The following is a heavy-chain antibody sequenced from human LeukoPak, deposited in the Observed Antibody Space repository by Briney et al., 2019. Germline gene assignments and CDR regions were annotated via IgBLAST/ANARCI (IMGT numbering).Heavy chain of an antibody. Sequence: GEPLRISCKGSGYSFTNYWISWVRQMPGKGLEWMGRIDPSDSYTNYSPSSQGHVTISADKSISTAYLQWSSLKASDTAMYYCARRYYYGSGRRSTRFGLWGQGTLVTVSS. CDR2: IDPSDSYT. V-gene: IGHV5-10-1*01. J-gene: IGHJ5*02. CDR1: GYSFTNYW. D-gene: IGHD3-10*01. CDR3: ARRYYYGSGRRSTRFGL.